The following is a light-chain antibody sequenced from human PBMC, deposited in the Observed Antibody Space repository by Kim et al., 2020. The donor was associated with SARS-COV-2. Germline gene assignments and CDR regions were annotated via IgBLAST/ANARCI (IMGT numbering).Light chain of an antibody. CDR1: SSDVGSYNF. CDR2: EVT. V-gene: IGLV2-23*02. J-gene: IGLJ2*01. Sequence: QSALTQPASVSGSPGQSITISCTGTSSDVGSYNFASWLQQHPGKAPKLMIYEVTKRPSGVSNRFSGSKSGNTASLTISGLQAEDEAHYYCYSYAAGSTPVVFGGGTQLTVL. CDR3: YSYAAGSTPVV.